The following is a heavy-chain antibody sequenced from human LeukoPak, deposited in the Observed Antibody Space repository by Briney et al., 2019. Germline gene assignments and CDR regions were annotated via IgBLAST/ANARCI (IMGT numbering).Heavy chain of an antibody. V-gene: IGHV1-2*02. Sequence: ASVKVSCKASGYTFTRYYMHWVRQAPGQGREWMGWINPNSGGTNYAQKFQGRVTMTRDTSISTAYMELSRLRSDDTAVYYCAREKSGLSVGYWGQGTLVTVSS. D-gene: IGHD6-25*01. J-gene: IGHJ4*02. CDR3: AREKSGLSVGY. CDR2: INPNSGGT. CDR1: GYTFTRYY.